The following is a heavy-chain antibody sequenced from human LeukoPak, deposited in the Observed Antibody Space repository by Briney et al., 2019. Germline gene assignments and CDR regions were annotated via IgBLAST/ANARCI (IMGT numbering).Heavy chain of an antibody. V-gene: IGHV3-64*01. CDR2: ISGNGGST. D-gene: IGHD3-9*01. J-gene: IGHJ6*03. CDR3: ARAGVVRYVAWLINYYMDV. Sequence: GGSLRLSCAASGFTFTNHAMQWVRQAPGKGLEYVLAISGNGGSTYYPNSVKGRFTISRDNSKNTVYLQMGSLRPEDMAVYYCARAGVVRYVAWLINYYMDVWGKGTTVTVSS. CDR1: GFTFTNHA.